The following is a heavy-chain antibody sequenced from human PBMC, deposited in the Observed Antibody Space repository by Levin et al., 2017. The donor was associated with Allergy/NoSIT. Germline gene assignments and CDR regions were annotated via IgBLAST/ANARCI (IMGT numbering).Heavy chain of an antibody. Sequence: SETLSLTCAVSGGSISSGGYSWSWIRQPPGKGLEWIGNIYLSGSTNDNPSLKSRVTMSVDRSNNLFPLKLSYVTAAATAVYYCARGAGYRYGYYFDCWGPGTLVTVSS. V-gene: IGHV4-30-2*01. CDR2: IYLSGST. J-gene: IGHJ4*02. CDR1: GGSISSGGYS. D-gene: IGHD5-18*01. CDR3: ARGAGYRYGYYFDC.